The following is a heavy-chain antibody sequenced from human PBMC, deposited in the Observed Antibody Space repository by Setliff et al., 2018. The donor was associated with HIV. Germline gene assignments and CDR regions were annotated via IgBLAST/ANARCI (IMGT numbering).Heavy chain of an antibody. V-gene: IGHV4-34*01. CDR3: ASRIYYYDESRVLREEGFVP. Sequence: PSETLSLTCAVYGGSLSGHYWTWTRQPPGEGLEWIGEINHSGKTNYNPSLKSRVTISVDTSKNQFSLKVTSVTAADTAVYYCASRIYYYDESRVLREEGFVPWGQGTLVTVSS. D-gene: IGHD3-22*01. CDR2: INHSGKT. J-gene: IGHJ5*02. CDR1: GGSLSGHY.